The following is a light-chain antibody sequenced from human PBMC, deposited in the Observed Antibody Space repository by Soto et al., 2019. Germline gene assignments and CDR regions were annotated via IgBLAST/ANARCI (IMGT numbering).Light chain of an antibody. CDR3: QQYNNWPQT. Sequence: EIVMTQSPATLSVSQGERATLSCGASQSVSSNLAWYQQKPGQAPRLLIYGASTRATGIPARFSGSGSGTEFTLTISSLQSEDFAVYYCQQYNNWPQTFGQGTKVDIK. J-gene: IGKJ1*01. V-gene: IGKV3-15*01. CDR2: GAS. CDR1: QSVSSN.